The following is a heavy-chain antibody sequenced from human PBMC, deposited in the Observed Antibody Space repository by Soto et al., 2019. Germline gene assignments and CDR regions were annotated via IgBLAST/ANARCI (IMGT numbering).Heavy chain of an antibody. CDR2: FYYSENT. CDR1: GCSISSSSYY. Sequence: KAAETLSLTCTVSGCSISSSSYYWDWIRQPPGKGLEWIGSFYYSENTYYNPSLKSRVTISVDTSKNQFSLMLNSVTAADTAVYCCARAIRITIFGVLMAGPLDYWGQGTLVTVSS. V-gene: IGHV4-39*01. D-gene: IGHD3-3*01. J-gene: IGHJ4*01. CDR3: ARAIRITIFGVLMAGPLDY.